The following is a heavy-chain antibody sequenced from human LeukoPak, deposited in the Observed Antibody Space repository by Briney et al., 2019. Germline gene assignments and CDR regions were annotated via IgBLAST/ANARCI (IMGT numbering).Heavy chain of an antibody. J-gene: IGHJ4*02. Sequence: ASVKVSCKASGYTFTGCYMHWVRQVPGQGLEWMGWINPNSGGTNYAQKFQGRVTMTRDTSISTAYMELSRLRSDDTAVYYCARSYSSSWYMSFDYWGQGTLVTVSS. D-gene: IGHD6-13*01. CDR2: INPNSGGT. CDR3: ARSYSSSWYMSFDY. V-gene: IGHV1-2*02. CDR1: GYTFTGCY.